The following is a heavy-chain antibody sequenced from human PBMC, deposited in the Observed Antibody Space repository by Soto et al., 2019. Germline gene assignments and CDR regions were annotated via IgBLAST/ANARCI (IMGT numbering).Heavy chain of an antibody. D-gene: IGHD3-16*01. CDR2: ISPYTGNT. V-gene: IGHV1-18*01. CDR3: VMVDNYVTPTPQDV. CDR1: GYIFVNYG. J-gene: IGHJ6*02. Sequence: QVKLVQSGDEVKKPGASVKVSCKASGYIFVNYGIAWVRQAPGQGLEWMGWISPYTGNTHSATKIQGRLTMPTDTSASTAYMDLGSLTSDDTAVYYCVMVDNYVTPTPQDVWGQGTTVTVSS.